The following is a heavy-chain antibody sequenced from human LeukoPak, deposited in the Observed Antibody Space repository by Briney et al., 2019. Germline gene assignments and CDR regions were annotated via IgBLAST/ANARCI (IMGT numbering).Heavy chain of an antibody. Sequence: LVASVKVSCKASGYTFTGYYMHWVRQAPGQGLEWMGWINPNSGGTNYAQKFQGRVTMTRDTSISTAYMELSRLRSDDTAVYYCARPPRGYCSGGSCYDYWGQGTLVTVSS. J-gene: IGHJ4*02. D-gene: IGHD2-15*01. CDR2: INPNSGGT. CDR3: ARPPRGYCSGGSCYDY. V-gene: IGHV1-2*03. CDR1: GYTFTGYY.